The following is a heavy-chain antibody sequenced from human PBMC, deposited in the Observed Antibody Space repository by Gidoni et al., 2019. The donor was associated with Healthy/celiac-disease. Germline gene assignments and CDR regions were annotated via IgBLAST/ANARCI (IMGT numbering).Heavy chain of an antibody. Sequence: EVQLVESGGGLVTPGGSLRLSCAASGFTFSNAWMSWVRQAPGTGLEGVGRIKSKTDGGTTDYAAPVKGRFTISRDDSKNTLYLQMNSLKTEDTAVYYCTTGPDLLWFREDYWGQGTLVTVSS. D-gene: IGHD3-10*01. J-gene: IGHJ4*02. CDR3: TTGPDLLWFREDY. V-gene: IGHV3-15*01. CDR2: IKSKTDGGTT. CDR1: GFTFSNAW.